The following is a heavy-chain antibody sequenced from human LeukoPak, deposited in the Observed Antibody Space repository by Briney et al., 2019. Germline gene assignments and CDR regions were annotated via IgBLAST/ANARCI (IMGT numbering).Heavy chain of an antibody. CDR1: GYTFTSYD. CDR2: INPNSGGT. Sequence: ASVKVSCKASGYTFTSYDINWVRQATGQGLEWMGWINPNSGGTNYAQKFQGRVTMTRDTSISTAYMELSRLRSDDTAVYYCARDRSGADYWGQGTLVIVSS. CDR3: ARDRSGADY. D-gene: IGHD3-3*01. J-gene: IGHJ4*02. V-gene: IGHV1-2*02.